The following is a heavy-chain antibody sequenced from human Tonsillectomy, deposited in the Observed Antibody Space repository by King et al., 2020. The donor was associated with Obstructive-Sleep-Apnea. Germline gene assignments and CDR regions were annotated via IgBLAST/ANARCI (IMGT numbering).Heavy chain of an antibody. V-gene: IGHV3-30*18. CDR1: GFTFSSYG. J-gene: IGHJ4*02. CDR2: ISYDGSNK. CDR3: AKGLPGFDY. Sequence: VQLVESGGGVVQPGRSLRLSCAASGFTFSSYGMHWVRQAPGKGLEWVAVISYDGSNKYYADSVKGRFTISRDNSKNTLYLQMNSLRAEDTAVYYCAKGLPGFDYWGQGTLVTVSS.